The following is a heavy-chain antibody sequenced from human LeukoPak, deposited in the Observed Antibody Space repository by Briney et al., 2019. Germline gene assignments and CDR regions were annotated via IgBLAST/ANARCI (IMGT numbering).Heavy chain of an antibody. CDR3: ARVNTAMVSPFDP. D-gene: IGHD5-18*01. V-gene: IGHV4-30-4*07. CDR2: IYYSGST. CDR1: GGSISSGGYS. J-gene: IGHJ5*02. Sequence: SQTLSLTCAVSGGSISSGGYSWSWIRQPPGKGLEWIGYIYYSGSTNYNPSLKSRVTISVDTSKNQFSLKLSSVTAADTAVYYCARVNTAMVSPFDPWGQGTLVTVSS.